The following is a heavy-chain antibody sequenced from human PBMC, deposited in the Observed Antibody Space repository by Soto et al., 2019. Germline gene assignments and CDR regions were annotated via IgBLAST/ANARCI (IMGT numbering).Heavy chain of an antibody. V-gene: IGHV3-23*01. D-gene: IGHD6-19*01. J-gene: IGHJ4*02. Sequence: EVQLLESGGGLVQPGGSLRLSCAASGFTFSSYAMSWVRQAPGKGLEWVSVMSGSGDSTYYADSVKGRFTISRDNSMSTLYLQMNSLRAEDTAVYYCARRSSGWFFDYWGQGTLVTVSS. CDR1: GFTFSSYA. CDR3: ARRSSGWFFDY. CDR2: MSGSGDST.